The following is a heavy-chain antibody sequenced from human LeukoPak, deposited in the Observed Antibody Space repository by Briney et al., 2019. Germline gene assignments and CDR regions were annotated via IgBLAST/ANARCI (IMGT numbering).Heavy chain of an antibody. Sequence: SETLSLTCTVSGGSISGGYWSWIRQPPGRGLEWIGCVYTSGSTNYNPSLKSRVTISVDTSKSQFALKLSSVTAADTAVYYCAKSYFDYSTYYSYYFNLWGQGALVTVSS. D-gene: IGHD4-11*01. V-gene: IGHV4-4*09. CDR2: VYTSGST. CDR1: GGSISGGY. CDR3: AKSYFDYSTYYSYYFNL. J-gene: IGHJ4*02.